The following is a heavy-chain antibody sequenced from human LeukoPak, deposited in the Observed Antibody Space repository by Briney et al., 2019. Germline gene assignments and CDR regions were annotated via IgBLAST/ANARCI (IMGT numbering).Heavy chain of an antibody. CDR3: ASQNGYYNLPFDY. D-gene: IGHD3-9*01. Sequence: SETLSLTCAVYGGSFSGYYWSWIRQPPGKGLEWIGEINHSGSTNYNPSLKSRVTMSVDTSKNQFSLKLSSVTAADTAVYYCASQNGYYNLPFDYWGQGTLVTVSS. V-gene: IGHV4-34*01. CDR2: INHSGST. J-gene: IGHJ4*02. CDR1: GGSFSGYY.